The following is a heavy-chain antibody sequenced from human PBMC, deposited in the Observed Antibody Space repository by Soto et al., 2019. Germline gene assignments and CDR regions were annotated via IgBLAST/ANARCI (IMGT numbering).Heavy chain of an antibody. D-gene: IGHD2-2*01. J-gene: IGHJ5*02. CDR2: ISYDGSNK. CDR1: GFTXSSYA. V-gene: IGHV3-30-3*01. Sequence: GGSLRLSCAASGFTXSSYAMHWVRQAPGKGLEWVAVISYDGSNKYYADSVKGRFTISRDNSKNMLYLQMNSLRAEDTAVYYCARGVDVVVPAAKSWGQGTLVTVSS. CDR3: ARGVDVVVPAAKS.